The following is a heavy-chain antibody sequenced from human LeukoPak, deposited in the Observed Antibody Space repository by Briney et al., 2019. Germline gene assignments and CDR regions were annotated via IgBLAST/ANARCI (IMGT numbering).Heavy chain of an antibody. CDR3: ARGERDY. CDR2: ISYDGSNK. J-gene: IGHJ4*02. V-gene: IGHV3-30-3*01. Sequence: GGSLRLSCAASGFTFSSYAMHWVRQAPGKGLEWVAVISYDGSNKYYVDSVKGRFTISRDNSKNTLYLQMNSLRAEDTAVYYCARGERDYWGQGTLVTVSS. CDR1: GFTFSSYA.